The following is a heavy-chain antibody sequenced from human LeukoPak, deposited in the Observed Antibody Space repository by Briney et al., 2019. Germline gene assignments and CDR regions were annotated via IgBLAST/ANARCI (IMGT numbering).Heavy chain of an antibody. V-gene: IGHV4-38-2*02. Sequence: PSETLSLTCTVSGYSISSGYYWGWIRQPPGKGLEWIGSIYHSGSTYYNPSLKSRVTISVDTSKNKFSLKLSSVTAADTAVYYCARDEVTMAVNWFDPWGQGTLVTVSS. D-gene: IGHD3-10*01. J-gene: IGHJ5*02. CDR3: ARDEVTMAVNWFDP. CDR1: GYSISSGYY. CDR2: IYHSGST.